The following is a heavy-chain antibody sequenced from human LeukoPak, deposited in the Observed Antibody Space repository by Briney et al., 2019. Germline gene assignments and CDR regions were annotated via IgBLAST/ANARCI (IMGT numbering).Heavy chain of an antibody. Sequence: PSETLSLTCTVSGGSISSYYWSWIRQPPGKGLEWIGYIYYSGSTNYNPSLKSRVTISVDTSKNQFSLKLSSVTAADTAVYYCARHKELLLWFGESRSLDAFDIWGQGTMVTVSS. V-gene: IGHV4-59*08. J-gene: IGHJ3*02. CDR2: IYYSGST. D-gene: IGHD3-10*01. CDR3: ARHKELLLWFGESRSLDAFDI. CDR1: GGSISSYY.